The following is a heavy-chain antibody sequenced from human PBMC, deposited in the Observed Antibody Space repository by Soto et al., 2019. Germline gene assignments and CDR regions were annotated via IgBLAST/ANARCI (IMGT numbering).Heavy chain of an antibody. CDR1: GYTFTSYG. CDR2: ISAYNGNT. Sequence: QVQLVQSGAEVKKPGASVKVSCKASGYTFTSYGISWVRQAPGQGLEWMGWISAYNGNTNYAQKLQGRVTMTTDTATSTAYMELRSLRSDDTAVYYCARDHDYDSSGPVHFDPWGQGTLVTVSS. D-gene: IGHD3-22*01. J-gene: IGHJ5*02. V-gene: IGHV1-18*01. CDR3: ARDHDYDSSGPVHFDP.